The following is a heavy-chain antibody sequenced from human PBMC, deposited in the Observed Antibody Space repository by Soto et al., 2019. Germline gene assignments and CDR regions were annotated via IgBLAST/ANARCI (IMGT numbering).Heavy chain of an antibody. CDR1: GFTFRVYG. CDR2: ISYDGTNT. J-gene: IGHJ4*01. CDR3: AKDSGGRGYTYGYYFDH. V-gene: IGHV3-30*18. Sequence: GGSLTLSCAASGFTFRVYGIHWVRQAPGNGQERVSAISYDGTNTNYADSVKGRFTISRDNSKNTLYLQMNSLRPEDTAVYYCAKDSGGRGYTYGYYFDHWGRGTLVTVSS. D-gene: IGHD5-18*01.